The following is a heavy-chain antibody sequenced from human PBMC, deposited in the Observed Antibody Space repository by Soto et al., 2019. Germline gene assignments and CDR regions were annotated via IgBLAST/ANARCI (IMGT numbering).Heavy chain of an antibody. J-gene: IGHJ6*03. CDR1: GGSCSGYQ. CDR3: ARGLILWFGELSRRGGYYYYMDV. CDR2: INDSGNI. Sequence: SETLSLTCAVYGGSCSGYQWTWIRQTPGKGLEWIGEINDSGNINYNPSLKSRVTILVDTAKKQISLRLSSVTAADTAVYYCARGLILWFGELSRRGGYYYYMDVWGKGTTVTVSS. D-gene: IGHD3-10*01. V-gene: IGHV4-34*01.